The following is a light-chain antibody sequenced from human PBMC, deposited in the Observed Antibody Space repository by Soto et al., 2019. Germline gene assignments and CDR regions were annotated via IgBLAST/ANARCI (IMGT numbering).Light chain of an antibody. CDR1: QGINNN. J-gene: IGKJ3*01. V-gene: IGKV1-17*01. Sequence: DIQMTQSPSSLSASIGDRVTLTCRASQGINNNLGWYQQKPGRAPKRLISATSTLESGVPSRFSGGGFGTEFTLTFSSLHPEDFATYFCLQHNNYPFTFGPGTKVDIK. CDR3: LQHNNYPFT. CDR2: ATS.